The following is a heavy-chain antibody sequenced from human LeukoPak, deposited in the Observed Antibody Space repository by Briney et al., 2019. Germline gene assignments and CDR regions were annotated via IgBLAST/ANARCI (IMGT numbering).Heavy chain of an antibody. J-gene: IGHJ3*02. D-gene: IGHD5-18*01. V-gene: IGHV3-33*06. CDR1: GFTFSSYG. CDR3: AKAPPSPHGYHDAFDI. CDR2: IWYDGSNK. Sequence: GRSLRLSCAASGFTFSSYGMHWVRQAPGKGLEWVAVIWYDGSNKYYADSVKGRFTISRDNSKNTLYLQMNSLRAEDTAVYYCAKAPPSPHGYHDAFDIWGQGTMVTVSS.